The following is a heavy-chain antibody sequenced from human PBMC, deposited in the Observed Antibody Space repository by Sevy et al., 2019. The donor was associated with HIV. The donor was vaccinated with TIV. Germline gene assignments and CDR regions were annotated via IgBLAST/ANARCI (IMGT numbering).Heavy chain of an antibody. CDR3: ARGSTYYGSGTESSDD. Sequence: SETLSLTCAVYGGSFSGYYWSWIRQPPGKGLEWIGEINHSGSTNYNPSLKSRVTISVDTSKNQFSLKLSSVTAADTAVYYCARGSTYYGSGTESSDDWGQGTLVTVSS. D-gene: IGHD3-10*01. J-gene: IGHJ4*02. CDR1: GGSFSGYY. V-gene: IGHV4-34*01. CDR2: INHSGST.